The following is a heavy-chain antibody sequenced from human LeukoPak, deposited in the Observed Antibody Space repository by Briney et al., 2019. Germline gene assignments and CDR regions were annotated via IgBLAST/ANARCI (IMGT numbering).Heavy chain of an antibody. V-gene: IGHV1-3*01. CDR2: INAGNGNT. Sequence: ASVKVSCKASGYTFTSYGISWVRQAPGQGLEWMGWINAGNGNTKYSQKFQGRVTITRDTSASTAYMELSSLRSEDTAVYYCARRYDFWSGHLGAWFDPWGQGTLVTVST. J-gene: IGHJ5*02. D-gene: IGHD3-3*01. CDR3: ARRYDFWSGHLGAWFDP. CDR1: GYTFTSYG.